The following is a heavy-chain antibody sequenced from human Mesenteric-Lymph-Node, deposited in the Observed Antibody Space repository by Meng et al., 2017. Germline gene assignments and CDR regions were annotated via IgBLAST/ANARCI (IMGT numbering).Heavy chain of an antibody. CDR3: ARDFYGGNSGADY. CDR1: GFTFSGHW. J-gene: IGHJ4*02. D-gene: IGHD4-23*01. Sequence: GESLKISCAAPGFTFSGHWMHWVRQAPGKGLEWVAVIWYDGSNKYYADSVKGRFTISRDNSKNTLYLQMNSLRAEDTAVYYCARDFYGGNSGADYWGQGTLVTVSS. CDR2: IWYDGSNK. V-gene: IGHV3-33*08.